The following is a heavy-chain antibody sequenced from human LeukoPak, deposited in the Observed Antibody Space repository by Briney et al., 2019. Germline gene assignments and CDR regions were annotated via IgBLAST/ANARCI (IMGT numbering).Heavy chain of an antibody. CDR2: IYHSGST. D-gene: IGHD4-17*01. CDR1: AYSISSGYY. V-gene: IGHV4-38-2*02. CDR3: AGYHAYGVTTPPLGY. Sequence: SETLSLTCTVSAYSISSGYYWGWIRQPPGKGLEWIGSIYHSGSTYYNPSLKSRVTISVDTSKSQFSLKLSSVTAVDTAVYFCAGYHAYGVTTPPLGYWGQGTLVTVSS. J-gene: IGHJ4*02.